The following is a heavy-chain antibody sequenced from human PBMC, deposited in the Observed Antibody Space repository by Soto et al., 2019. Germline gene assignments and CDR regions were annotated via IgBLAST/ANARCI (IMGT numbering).Heavy chain of an antibody. CDR2: IYYSGST. J-gene: IGHJ5*02. CDR1: GGSISSYY. D-gene: IGHD3-3*02. CDR3: ASPKIAFYNWFDP. V-gene: IGHV4-59*04. Sequence: SETLSLTCTVSGGSISSYYWSWIRQPPGKGLEWIGYIYYSGSTYYNPSLKSRVTISVDTSKNQFSLKLSSVAAADTAVYYCASPKIAFYNWFDPWGQGTLVTVSS.